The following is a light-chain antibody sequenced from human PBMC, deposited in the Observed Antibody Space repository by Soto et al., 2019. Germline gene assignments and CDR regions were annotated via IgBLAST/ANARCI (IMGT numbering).Light chain of an antibody. J-gene: IGKJ2*01. CDR3: QQYYKWPPET. CDR2: GAS. Sequence: EIVMTQSPATLSVSPGERATLSCRASECVGSNLAWYQQKPGQSPRILVHGASKRVTGIPARFSGSGSGTEFTLTISSLQSEDFAVYYCQQYYKWPPETFGQGTKVDIK. V-gene: IGKV3-15*01. CDR1: ECVGSN.